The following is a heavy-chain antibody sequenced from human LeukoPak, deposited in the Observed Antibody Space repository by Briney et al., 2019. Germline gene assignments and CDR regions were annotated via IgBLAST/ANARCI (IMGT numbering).Heavy chain of an antibody. D-gene: IGHD3-22*01. Sequence: ASVKVSCKASGYTFTSYGISWVRQAPGQGLEWMGWISAYNGNTNYAQKLQGRVTMTTDTSASTAYMELRSLRSDDTAVYYCARDSDSSGYPYYFDYWGQGTLVTVSS. CDR2: ISAYNGNT. V-gene: IGHV1-18*01. CDR1: GYTFTSYG. CDR3: ARDSDSSGYPYYFDY. J-gene: IGHJ4*02.